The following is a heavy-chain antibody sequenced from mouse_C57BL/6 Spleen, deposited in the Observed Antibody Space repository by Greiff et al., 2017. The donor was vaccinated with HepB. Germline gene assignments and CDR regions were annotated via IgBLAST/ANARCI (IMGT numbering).Heavy chain of an antibody. J-gene: IGHJ3*01. CDR1: GFTFSSYA. V-gene: IGHV5-4*01. Sequence: EVQLVESGGGLVKPGGSLKLSCAASGFTFSSYAMSWVRQTPEKRLEWVATISDGGSYTYYPDNVKGRFTISRDNAKNNLYLQMSHLKSEDTAMYYCARDRDGWAYWGQGTLVTVSA. CDR2: ISDGGSYT. D-gene: IGHD2-3*01. CDR3: ARDRDGWAY.